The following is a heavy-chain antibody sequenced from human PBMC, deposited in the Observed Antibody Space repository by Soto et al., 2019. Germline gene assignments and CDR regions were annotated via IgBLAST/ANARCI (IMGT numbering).Heavy chain of an antibody. V-gene: IGHV3-7*03. Sequence: GGSLRLSCAASGFSFSSYWMTWVRQAPGKGLEWVANIKQDAREKYYVASVKGRFTIPRDNGKNLLYLQMDSLTADDTAVYYCAGDGVRNGAYNGWLDPWGQGTLVTVYS. CDR2: IKQDAREK. D-gene: IGHD3-16*01. CDR1: GFSFSSYW. CDR3: AGDGVRNGAYNGWLDP. J-gene: IGHJ5*02.